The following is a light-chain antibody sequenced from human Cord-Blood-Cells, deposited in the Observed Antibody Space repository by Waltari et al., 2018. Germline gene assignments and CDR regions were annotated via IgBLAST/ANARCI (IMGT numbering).Light chain of an antibody. J-gene: IGLJ2*01. V-gene: IGLV3-21*04. Sequence: QPPSVSVAPGKMARITCGGNNIGSKSVHWYQQKPGQAPVLVIYYDSDRPSGIPERFSGSNSGNTATLTISRVEAGDEADYYCQVWDSSSDHVVFGGGTKLTVL. CDR1: NIGSKS. CDR2: YDS. CDR3: QVWDSSSDHVV.